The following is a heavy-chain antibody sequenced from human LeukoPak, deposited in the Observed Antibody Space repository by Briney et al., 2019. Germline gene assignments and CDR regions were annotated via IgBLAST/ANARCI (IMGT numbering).Heavy chain of an antibody. CDR3: ATYGWTSGWFSNY. CDR2: TNPSSGNT. CDR1: GYTFTNFD. J-gene: IGHJ4*02. V-gene: IGHV1-8*01. D-gene: IGHD6-19*01. Sequence: ASVKVSCKASGYTFTNFDINWVRQAPGQGLEWMGWTNPSSGNTGYAQKFQGRVTMTRNTSIRTAYIELSSLRSEDTAVYYCATYGWTSGWFSNYWGQGTLVTVSS.